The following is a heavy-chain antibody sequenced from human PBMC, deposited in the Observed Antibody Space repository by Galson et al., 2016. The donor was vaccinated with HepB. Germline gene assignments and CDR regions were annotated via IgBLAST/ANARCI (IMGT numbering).Heavy chain of an antibody. CDR3: ARGTETSWYGQFDY. D-gene: IGHD2-2*01. V-gene: IGHV3-33*08. J-gene: IGHJ4*02. CDR1: GITVSSNY. CDR2: IWYDGSKK. Sequence: SLRLSCAASGITVSSNYMSWVRQAPGKGLEWVAFIWYDGSKKYYGTSVEGRFTISRDNSKNTLYLQMNSLRVEDTAVYYCARGTETSWYGQFDYWGQGTLVTVSS.